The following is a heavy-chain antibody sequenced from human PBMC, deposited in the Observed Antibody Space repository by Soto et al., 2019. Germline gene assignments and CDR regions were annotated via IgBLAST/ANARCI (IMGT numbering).Heavy chain of an antibody. V-gene: IGHV1-2*04. CDR2: INPNSGGT. CDR1: GYTFTGYY. D-gene: IGHD6-13*01. Sequence: ASVKVSCKASGYTFTGYYMHWVRQAPGQGLEWMGWINPNSGGTNYAQKFQGWVTMTRDTSISTAYMELSRLRSDDTAVYYCARDRTPGYSSSWQPYYYYGMDVWGQGSTVIVSS. J-gene: IGHJ6*02. CDR3: ARDRTPGYSSSWQPYYYYGMDV.